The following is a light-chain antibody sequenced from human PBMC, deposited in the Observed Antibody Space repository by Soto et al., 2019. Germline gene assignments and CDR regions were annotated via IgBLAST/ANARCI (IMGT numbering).Light chain of an antibody. Sequence: QSALTQPPSASGSPGQSVTIPCTGNSSDVGGYNYVSWYQQHPGKAPKVMIYEVDKRPSGVPDRFSGSKSGNTASLTVSGLQAEDEAHYYCSSNGGRSDVIFGGGTKLTVL. CDR2: EVD. V-gene: IGLV2-8*01. CDR3: SSNGGRSDVI. J-gene: IGLJ2*01. CDR1: SSDVGGYNY.